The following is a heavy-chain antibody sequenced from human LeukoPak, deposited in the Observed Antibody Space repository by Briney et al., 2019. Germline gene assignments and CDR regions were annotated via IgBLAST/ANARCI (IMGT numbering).Heavy chain of an antibody. D-gene: IGHD5-18*01. Sequence: SETLSLTCTVSGGSISSYYWSWIRQPPGKGLEWIGYIYYSGSTNYNPSLKSRVTISVDTSKNQFSLKLSSVTAADTAVYYCARHFQLGYSYGNYFDYWGQGTLVTVSS. V-gene: IGHV4-59*08. CDR1: GGSISSYY. CDR2: IYYSGST. CDR3: ARHFQLGYSYGNYFDY. J-gene: IGHJ4*02.